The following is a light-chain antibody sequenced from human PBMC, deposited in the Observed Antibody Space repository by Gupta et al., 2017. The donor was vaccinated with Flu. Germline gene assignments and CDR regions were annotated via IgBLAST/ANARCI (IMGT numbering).Light chain of an antibody. Sequence: QSVLTQPPAADGTPGQKVTISCSGSSSNIGTCDVCWYLQVPGAAPQLLIKKNNQRPAGVPERFSGSNSGTSASLAVSVLRSEDEGAYYCVVWDDRRNVWVFGGGTKLTV. J-gene: IGLJ3*02. CDR2: KNN. CDR1: SSNIGTCD. V-gene: IGLV1-47*01. CDR3: VVWDDRRNVWV.